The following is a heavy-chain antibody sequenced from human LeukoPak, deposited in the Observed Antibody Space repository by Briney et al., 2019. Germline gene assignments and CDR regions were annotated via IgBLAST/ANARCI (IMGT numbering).Heavy chain of an antibody. Sequence: ASVKVSCKVSGYTLTELSMHWVRQAPGKGLDWMGGFDPEDGETIYAQKFQGRVTMTEDTSTDTADIELNILRSEDTAVYYFATDGPNRITLVRGIPAGYWGQGTLVTVSS. CDR3: ATDGPNRITLVRGIPAGY. J-gene: IGHJ4*02. V-gene: IGHV1-24*01. D-gene: IGHD3-10*01. CDR2: FDPEDGET. CDR1: GYTLTELS.